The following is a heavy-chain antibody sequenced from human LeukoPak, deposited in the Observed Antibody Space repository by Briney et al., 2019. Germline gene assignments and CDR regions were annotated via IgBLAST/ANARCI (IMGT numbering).Heavy chain of an antibody. CDR2: IIPIFGTA. CDR3: ARGDYYGSGSYYYFDY. Sequence: SVKVSCKASGGTFSSHAISWVRQAPGQGLEWMGGIIPIFGTANYAQKFQGRVTITADESTSTAYMELSSLRSEDTAVYYCARGDYYGSGSYYYFDYWGQGTLVTVSS. D-gene: IGHD3-10*01. V-gene: IGHV1-69*13. J-gene: IGHJ4*02. CDR1: GGTFSSHA.